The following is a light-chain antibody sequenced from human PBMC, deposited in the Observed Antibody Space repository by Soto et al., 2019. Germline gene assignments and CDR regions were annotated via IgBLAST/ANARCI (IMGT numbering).Light chain of an antibody. CDR2: WAS. CDR3: QQYYSTPT. V-gene: IGKV4-1*01. CDR1: QSVLYSSNNKNY. Sequence: DIVMTQSPDSLAVSLGERATINCKSSQSVLYSSNNKNYLAWYQHKPGQPPKLLTYWASIRESGVPDRFSGSRSGTDFTLTISSLQAEDVAVYYCQQYYSTPTFGQGTKLEIK. J-gene: IGKJ2*01.